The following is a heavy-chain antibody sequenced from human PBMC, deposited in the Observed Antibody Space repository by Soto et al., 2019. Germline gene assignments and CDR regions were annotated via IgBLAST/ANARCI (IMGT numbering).Heavy chain of an antibody. J-gene: IGHJ5*02. CDR1: GFTFSSYA. V-gene: IGHV3-30-3*01. CDR3: AREFGYYYDSSGSFDP. Sequence: GGSLRLSCAASGFTFSSYAMHWVRQASGKGLEWVAVISYDGSNKYYADFVKGRFTISRDNSKNTLYLQMNSLRAEDTAVYYCAREFGYYYDSSGSFDPWGQGTLVTVSS. D-gene: IGHD3-22*01. CDR2: ISYDGSNK.